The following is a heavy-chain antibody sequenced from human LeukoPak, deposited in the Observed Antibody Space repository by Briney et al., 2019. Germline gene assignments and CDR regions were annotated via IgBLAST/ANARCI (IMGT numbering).Heavy chain of an antibody. CDR3: ARDTPVRAR. Sequence: GGSLRLSCAASGFTISRSSMHWVRQAPGKGLEWVANIKQDGSEKYYVDSVKGRFTISRDNAKNSLYLQMNSLRAEDTAVYYCARDTPVRARGGQGTLVTVSS. CDR2: IKQDGSEK. D-gene: IGHD3-10*01. V-gene: IGHV3-7*01. CDR1: GFTISRSS. J-gene: IGHJ4*02.